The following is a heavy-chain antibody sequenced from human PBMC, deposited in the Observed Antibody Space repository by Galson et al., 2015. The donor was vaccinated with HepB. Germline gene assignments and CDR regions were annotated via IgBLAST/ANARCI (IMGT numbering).Heavy chain of an antibody. D-gene: IGHD3-10*01. V-gene: IGHV2-70*04. Sequence: PALVKPTQTLTLTCTFSGFSLSTSGMRVSWIRQPPGKALEWLARIDWDDDKFYSTSLKTRLTISKDTSKNQVVLTMTNMDPVDTATYYCARERYYYGSGSPSDAFDIWGQGTMVTVSS. CDR3: ARERYYYGSGSPSDAFDI. J-gene: IGHJ3*02. CDR2: IDWDDDK. CDR1: GFSLSTSGMR.